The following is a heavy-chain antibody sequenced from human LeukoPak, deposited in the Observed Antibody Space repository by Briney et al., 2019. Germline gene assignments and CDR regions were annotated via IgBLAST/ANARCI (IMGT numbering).Heavy chain of an antibody. V-gene: IGHV1-69*06. CDR2: IVPMYDTA. D-gene: IGHD3-22*01. J-gene: IGHJ4*02. CDR3: VRDYGSSGPQKSYFDF. Sequence: SVKVSCKAPGGTFSSYAVSWVRQAPGQGLEWMGRIVPMYDTADYAQRFQGRVTITADKSTGTVFMELSSLRSEDTGIYYCVRDYGSSGPQKSYFDFWGQGTLVTVSS. CDR1: GGTFSSYA.